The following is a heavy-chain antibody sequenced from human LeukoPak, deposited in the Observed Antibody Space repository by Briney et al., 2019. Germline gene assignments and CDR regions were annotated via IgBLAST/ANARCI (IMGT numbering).Heavy chain of an antibody. V-gene: IGHV4-59*01. CDR3: ARDSGSYYSHDAFDI. J-gene: IGHJ3*02. CDR1: GGSINSYY. D-gene: IGHD1-26*01. CDR2: IYYSGST. Sequence: PSETLSLTCTVSGGSINSYYWSWIRQPPGKGLEWIGYIYYSGSTNYNPSLKSRVTISVDTSKNQFSLKLSSVTAADTAVYYCARDSGSYYSHDAFDIWGQGTMVTVSS.